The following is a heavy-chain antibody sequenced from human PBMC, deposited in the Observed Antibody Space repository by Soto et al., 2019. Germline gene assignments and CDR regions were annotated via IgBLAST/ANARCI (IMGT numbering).Heavy chain of an antibody. J-gene: IGHJ4*01. D-gene: IGHD5-12*01. V-gene: IGHV5-10-1*01. CDR3: ALRPSGGARGYSDRCDC. CDR1: GYSFTSYW. CDR2: IDPSDSYT. Sequence: GESLKISCKGSGYSFTSYWISWVRQMPGKGLEWMGRIDPSDSYTNYSPSFQGHVTTSADKSISTAYLQWSSLKASDTAMYYCALRPSGGARGYSDRCDCYGQGP.